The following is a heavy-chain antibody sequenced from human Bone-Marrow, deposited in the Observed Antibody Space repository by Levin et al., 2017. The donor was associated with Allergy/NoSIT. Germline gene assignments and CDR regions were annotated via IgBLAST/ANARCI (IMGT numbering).Heavy chain of an antibody. Sequence: GGSLRLSCAASRFTFSSYGMHWVRQAPGKGLEWVAVISYDGGNKYYADSVNGRFTISRDNSKNTLYLQMNSLRAEDTAVYYCAKDFSLGGSGSYPWFDPWGQGTLVTVSS. V-gene: IGHV3-30*18. J-gene: IGHJ5*02. D-gene: IGHD3-10*01. CDR2: ISYDGGNK. CDR1: RFTFSSYG. CDR3: AKDFSLGGSGSYPWFDP.